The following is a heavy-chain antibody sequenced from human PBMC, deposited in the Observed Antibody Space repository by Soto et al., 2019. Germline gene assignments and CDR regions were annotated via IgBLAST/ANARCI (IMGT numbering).Heavy chain of an antibody. CDR1: GGSISSGGYY. CDR3: ARGGGGETPGPPIWCD. V-gene: IGHV4-31*03. J-gene: IGHJ4*02. CDR2: IYYSGST. Sequence: SETLSLTCTVSGGSISSGGYYWSWIRQHPGKGLEWIVYIYYSGSTYYNPSLKSRVTISVDTSKNPFSLKLSSVTAADTAVYYCARGGGGETPGPPIWCDWGQGTLVTVSS. D-gene: IGHD3-16*01.